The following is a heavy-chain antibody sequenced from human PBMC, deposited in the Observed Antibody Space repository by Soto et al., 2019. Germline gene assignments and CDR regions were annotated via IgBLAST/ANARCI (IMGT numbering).Heavy chain of an antibody. Sequence: GGSLRLSCAASGFTFSSYSMNWVRQAPGKGLERVSYIFSSSSTIYYADSVKGRFTISRDNAKNSLYLQMNILRAEDTAVYYCARETGELDIYYDFWSGSPRFEFGYWGQGTLVTVSS. CDR1: GFTFSSYS. CDR2: IFSSSSTI. V-gene: IGHV3-48*01. J-gene: IGHJ4*02. D-gene: IGHD3-3*01. CDR3: ARETGELDIYYDFWSGSPRFEFGY.